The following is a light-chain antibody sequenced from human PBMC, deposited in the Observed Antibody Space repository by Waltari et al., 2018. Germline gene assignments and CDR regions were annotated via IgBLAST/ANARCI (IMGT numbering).Light chain of an antibody. J-gene: IGLJ2*01. Sequence: QSALTQPASVSGSPGQSITISCTGTSSDVGGYNYVSWYQQNPGKAPKLMIYDVSDRPSGVSSRFSGSKYGNTASLIISGLQAEDEADYYCSSYTGSSTLVVFGGGTKLTVL. CDR3: SSYTGSSTLVV. V-gene: IGLV2-14*03. CDR2: DVS. CDR1: SSDVGGYNY.